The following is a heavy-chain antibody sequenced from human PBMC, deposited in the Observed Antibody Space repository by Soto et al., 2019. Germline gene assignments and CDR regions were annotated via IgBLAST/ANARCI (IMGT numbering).Heavy chain of an antibody. D-gene: IGHD2-21*01. CDR3: ANGSLVARGFDY. Sequence: EVQLLESGGGLVQPGGSLRLSCAASGFTFSSNPMSWVRQAPGKGLEWVSVISAGGETTHYADSVKGRFTISRDISKNTLYLQMNSLRAEDTAIYYCANGSLVARGFDYWGQGSLVTVSS. CDR2: ISAGGETT. J-gene: IGHJ4*02. CDR1: GFTFSSNP. V-gene: IGHV3-23*01.